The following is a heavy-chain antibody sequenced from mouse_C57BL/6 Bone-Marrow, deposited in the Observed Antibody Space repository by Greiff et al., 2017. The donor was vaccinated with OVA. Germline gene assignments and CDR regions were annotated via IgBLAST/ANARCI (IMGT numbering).Heavy chain of an antibody. CDR3: ARLLRRSFYAMDY. Sequence: VQLVESGPGLVAPSQSLSITCTVSGFSLTSYAISWVRQPPGKGLEWLGVLWTGGGTNYNSALKSRLSISQDNSKNQVFLKINKLQTDDAARYYCARLLRRSFYAMDYWGQGTSVTVSS. CDR1: GFSLTSYA. D-gene: IGHD1-2*01. V-gene: IGHV2-9-1*01. J-gene: IGHJ4*01. CDR2: LWTGGGT.